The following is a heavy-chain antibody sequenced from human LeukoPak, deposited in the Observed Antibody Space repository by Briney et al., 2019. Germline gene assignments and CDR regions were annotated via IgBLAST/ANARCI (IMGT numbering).Heavy chain of an antibody. CDR1: GFTVSSNY. J-gene: IGHJ4*02. D-gene: IGHD6-19*01. V-gene: IGHV3-53*01. CDR2: IYGSGST. CDR3: ASWPGGWYGEDS. Sequence: SGGSLRLSCAASGFTVSSNYMSWVRQAPGKGLEWVSVIYGSGSTYYADSVKGRFTISRDTSKNTLNLQMNSLRAEDTAVYYCASWPGGWYGEDSWGQGTLVTVSS.